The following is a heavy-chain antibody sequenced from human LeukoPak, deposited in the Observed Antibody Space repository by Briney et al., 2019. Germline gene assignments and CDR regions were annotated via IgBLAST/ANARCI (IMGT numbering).Heavy chain of an antibody. Sequence: SQTLSLTCAISGDSVSSNSAAWNWIRQSPSRGLEWLGRTLYRSKWYNDYAASVKSRITINPDTSRNQFSLQVNSVTPEDTALYYCARAPAGTRGSHFDYWGQGTLVTVSS. CDR1: GDSVSSNSAA. CDR3: ARAPAGTRGSHFDY. V-gene: IGHV6-1*01. J-gene: IGHJ4*02. CDR2: TLYRSKWYN. D-gene: IGHD6-13*01.